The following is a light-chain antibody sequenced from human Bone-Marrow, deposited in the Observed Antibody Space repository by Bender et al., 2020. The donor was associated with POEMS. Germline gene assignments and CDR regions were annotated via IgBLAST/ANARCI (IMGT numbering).Light chain of an antibody. CDR1: SSDVGSYDL. Sequence: QSALTQPASVSGSPGQSITISCTGTSSDVGSYDLVSWYQQYPGKAPKLLISDVSDRPSGVPDRFSGSRFGTSASLAITGLQSEDEADYYCQSYDRGLSAVVFGGGTKLTVL. J-gene: IGLJ2*01. V-gene: IGLV2-23*02. CDR3: QSYDRGLSAVV. CDR2: DVS.